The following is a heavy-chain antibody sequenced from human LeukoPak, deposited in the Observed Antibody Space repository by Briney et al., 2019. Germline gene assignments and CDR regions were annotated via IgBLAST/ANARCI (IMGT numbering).Heavy chain of an antibody. CDR1: GYSISSGSY. V-gene: IGHV4-38-2*01. CDR3: ARGAPVVVVAAIPRWFDP. D-gene: IGHD2-15*01. J-gene: IGHJ5*02. Sequence: EPSETLSLTCVVSGYSISSGSYWAWIRQPPGGGLGWIGSVYHSGKTYYNPSLMSPVTISVDTSKNQFSLNLISVTAADTAVYYCARGAPVVVVAAIPRWFDPWGQGTLVTVSS. CDR2: VYHSGKT.